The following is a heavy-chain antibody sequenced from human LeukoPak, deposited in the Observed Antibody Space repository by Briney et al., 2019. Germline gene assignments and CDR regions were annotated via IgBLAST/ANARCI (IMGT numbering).Heavy chain of an antibody. D-gene: IGHD5-12*01. CDR3: ASQGSGYDSPIDY. CDR1: GFTFTNYW. CDR2: IKQDRSEK. Sequence: SGGSLRLSCAASGFTFTNYWMSWVRQAPGKGLELVANIKQDRSEKYYVDSVKGRFTISRDNAKNSLYLQVNSLRAEDTAVYYCASQGSGYDSPIDYWGQGTLVTVSS. J-gene: IGHJ4*02. V-gene: IGHV3-7*01.